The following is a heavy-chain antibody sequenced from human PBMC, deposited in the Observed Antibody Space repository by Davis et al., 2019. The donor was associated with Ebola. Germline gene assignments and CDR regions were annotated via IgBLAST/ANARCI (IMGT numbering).Heavy chain of an antibody. Sequence: ASVKVSCKASGYTFTSYGITWVRQAPGQGLEWMGWINPHNGNTNYAQNVQGRVIMTSDTATTTAYMELSSLRSDDTAVYYCTIGGTTGGFDYWGQGTLVTVSS. D-gene: IGHD3-16*01. CDR1: GYTFTSYG. CDR3: TIGGTTGGFDY. CDR2: INPHNGNT. V-gene: IGHV1-18*04. J-gene: IGHJ4*02.